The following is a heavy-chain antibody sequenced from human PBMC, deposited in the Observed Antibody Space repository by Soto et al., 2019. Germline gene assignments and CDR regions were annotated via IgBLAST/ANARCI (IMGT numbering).Heavy chain of an antibody. D-gene: IGHD1-26*01. V-gene: IGHV3-7*01. J-gene: IGHJ4*02. CDR2: IKQDGSEK. CDR3: ARDQGGQSGNFIFDH. CDR1: GFTFSSYC. Sequence: PGGSLRLSFAASGFTFSSYCMSWVRQAPGKGLEWVANIKQDGSEKYYVDSVKGRFTISRDNAKNSLYLQMNSLRAEDTAVYYCARDQGGQSGNFIFDHWGQGALVTVSS.